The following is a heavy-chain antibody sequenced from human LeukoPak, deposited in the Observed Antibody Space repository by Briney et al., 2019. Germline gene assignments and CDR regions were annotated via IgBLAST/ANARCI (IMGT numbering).Heavy chain of an antibody. CDR2: IYYSGST. J-gene: IGHJ5*02. D-gene: IGHD3-10*01. CDR3: ARGGMVRGVMASWFDP. Sequence: PSETLSLTCTVSGGSISSYYWSWIRQPPGKGLEWIGYIYYSGSTNYNPSLKSRVTISVDTSKNQFSLKLSSVTAADTAVYYCARGGMVRGVMASWFDPWGQGTLVIVSS. V-gene: IGHV4-59*01. CDR1: GGSISSYY.